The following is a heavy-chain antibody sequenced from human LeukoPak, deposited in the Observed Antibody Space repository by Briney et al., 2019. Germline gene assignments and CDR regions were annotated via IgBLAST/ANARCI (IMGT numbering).Heavy chain of an antibody. D-gene: IGHD4-23*01. Sequence: SVKVSCKASGGTFSSYAISWVRQAPGQGLEWMGGIIPIFGTANYAQKFQGRVTITADESTSTAYMELSSLRSEDTAIYYCARELDDYGGNSPFDYWGQGTLVTVSS. CDR1: GGTFSSYA. J-gene: IGHJ4*02. CDR2: IIPIFGTA. V-gene: IGHV1-69*13. CDR3: ARELDDYGGNSPFDY.